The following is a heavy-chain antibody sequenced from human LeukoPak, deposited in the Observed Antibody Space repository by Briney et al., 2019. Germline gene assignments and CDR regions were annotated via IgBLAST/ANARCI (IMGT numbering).Heavy chain of an antibody. V-gene: IGHV4-59*08. CDR2: IYYSGST. D-gene: IGHD3-22*01. Sequence: ASETLSLTCTVSGGSISSYYWSWIRQPPGKGLEWIGYIYYSGSTNYNPSLKSRVTISVDTSKNQFSLKLSSVTAADTAVYYCARHSYDSSGYYPFDYWGQGTLVTVSS. J-gene: IGHJ4*02. CDR1: GGSISSYY. CDR3: ARHSYDSSGYYPFDY.